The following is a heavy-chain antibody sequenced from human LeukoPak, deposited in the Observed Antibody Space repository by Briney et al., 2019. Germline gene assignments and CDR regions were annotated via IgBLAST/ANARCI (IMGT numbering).Heavy chain of an antibody. CDR2: ISGSGSSA. CDR1: GFIFSSYS. D-gene: IGHD1-26*01. V-gene: IGHV3-21*01. J-gene: IGHJ4*02. Sequence: PGGSLRLSCAASGFIFSSYSMNWVRQAPGKGLEWVSGISGSGSSAYYPDSVKGRFTISRDNAKNSLYLQMNSLRAEDTAVYYCARGGPLDYWGQGTLVTVSS. CDR3: ARGGPLDY.